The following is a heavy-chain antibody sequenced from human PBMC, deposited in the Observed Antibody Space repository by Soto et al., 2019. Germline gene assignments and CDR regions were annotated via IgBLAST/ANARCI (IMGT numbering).Heavy chain of an antibody. V-gene: IGHV3-23*01. CDR1: GFTFSNFV. CDR3: TTASSDRHHMDV. J-gene: IGHJ6*02. CDR2: ITSTGGDT. Sequence: QPGGSLRLSCATSGFTFSNFVMRWVRQTPGKGLEWVSTITSTGGDTYYTDSVKGRFTISRDNSKNTLYLQMSSLRAEDTALYYCTTASSDRHHMDVWGQGTKVTV.